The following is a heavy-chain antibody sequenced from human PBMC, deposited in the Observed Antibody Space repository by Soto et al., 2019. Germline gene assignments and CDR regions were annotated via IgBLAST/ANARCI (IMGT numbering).Heavy chain of an antibody. CDR3: ASVGKYDLWGWFDP. V-gene: IGHV3-66*01. J-gene: IGHJ5*02. D-gene: IGHD3-3*01. CDR1: GFTVSSKY. CDR2: IYSGGST. Sequence: EVQLVESGGGLVQPGGSLRLSCAASGFTVSSKYMSWVRQAPGKGLEWVSVIYSGGSTYYSDSVKGRFTISSDNSKNTLYLQMNSLRAEDTDVYNCASVGKYDLWGWFDPWGQGTLVTVSS.